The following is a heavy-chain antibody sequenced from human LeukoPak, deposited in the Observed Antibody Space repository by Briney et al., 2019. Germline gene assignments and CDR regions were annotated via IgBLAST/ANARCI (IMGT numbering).Heavy chain of an antibody. CDR1: GFTFYDYG. CDR3: ARGHGSGSYEAIDY. D-gene: IGHD3-10*01. Sequence: GGSLRLSCAASGFTFYDYGMSWVRHAPGKGLEWVSGVNWNGRSTGYADSVKGRFTISRDNAKNSLYLQMNSLRAEDTALYYCARGHGSGSYEAIDYWGQGTLVTVSS. V-gene: IGHV3-20*04. J-gene: IGHJ4*02. CDR2: VNWNGRST.